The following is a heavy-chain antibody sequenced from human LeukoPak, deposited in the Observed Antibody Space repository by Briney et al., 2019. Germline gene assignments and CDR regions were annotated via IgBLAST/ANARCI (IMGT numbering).Heavy chain of an antibody. CDR2: INPNSGGT. CDR1: GYTFTGYY. CDR3: ARGGTAARYYYYYYMDV. D-gene: IGHD6-6*01. J-gene: IGHJ6*03. V-gene: IGHV1-2*02. Sequence: ASVKVSCKASGYTFTGYYMHWARQAPGQGLEWMGWINPNSGGTNYAQKFQGRVTMTRDTSISTAYMELSRLRSDDTAVYYCARGGTAARYYYYYYMDVWGKGTTVTVSS.